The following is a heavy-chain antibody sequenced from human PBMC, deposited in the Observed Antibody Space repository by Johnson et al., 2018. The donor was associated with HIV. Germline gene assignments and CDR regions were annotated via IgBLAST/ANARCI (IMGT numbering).Heavy chain of an antibody. CDR2: ISYDGSNK. Sequence: QVQLVESGGGVVQPGRSLRLSCAASGFTFSSYGMHWVRQAPGKGLEWVAVISYDGSNKYYADSVKGRFTISRDNSKNTLYLQMNSLRAEDTAMYYCASYSSSDAFDIWGQGTMVTVSS. CDR1: GFTFSSYG. V-gene: IGHV3-30*03. J-gene: IGHJ3*02. CDR3: ASYSSSDAFDI. D-gene: IGHD6-6*01.